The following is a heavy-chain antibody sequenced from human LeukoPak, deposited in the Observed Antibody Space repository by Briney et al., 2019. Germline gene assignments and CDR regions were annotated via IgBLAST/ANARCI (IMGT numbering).Heavy chain of an antibody. Sequence: ASVKVSCKVSGYTLTELSMHWVRQAPGKGLEWMGGFDPEDGETIYAQKFQGRVTMTEDISTDTAYMELSSLTSEDTAVYYCATTVARYGMDVWGQGTTVTVSS. CDR1: GYTLTELS. CDR3: ATTVARYGMDV. CDR2: FDPEDGET. V-gene: IGHV1-24*01. J-gene: IGHJ6*02. D-gene: IGHD6-19*01.